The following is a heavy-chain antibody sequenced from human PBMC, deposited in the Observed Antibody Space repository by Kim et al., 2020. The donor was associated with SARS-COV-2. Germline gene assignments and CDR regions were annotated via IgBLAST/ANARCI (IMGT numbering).Heavy chain of an antibody. D-gene: IGHD4-17*01. J-gene: IGHJ5*02. CDR3: AREPAVLDYGDHGWFDP. V-gene: IGHV1-69*13. Sequence: SVKVSCKASGGTFSSYAISWVRQAPGQGLEWMGGILPMFGGAIYAQKFQGRVTITADESTSTAYMELSSLRSEDTAVYYCAREPAVLDYGDHGWFDPWGQGTLVTVFS. CDR2: ILPMFGGA. CDR1: GGTFSSYA.